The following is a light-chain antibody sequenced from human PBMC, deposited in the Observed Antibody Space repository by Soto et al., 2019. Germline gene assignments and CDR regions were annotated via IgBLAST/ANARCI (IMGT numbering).Light chain of an antibody. Sequence: DIQMTQSPSTLSASVGDRVSITCRASQSVDRYLAWYQQKPGKAPHLLIYDASSLESGVPSRFSGSGFGTEFTLTISSLQSEDFATYYCLQYSGYVPAFGGGTKVDIK. V-gene: IGKV1-5*01. J-gene: IGKJ4*01. CDR2: DAS. CDR3: LQYSGYVPA. CDR1: QSVDRY.